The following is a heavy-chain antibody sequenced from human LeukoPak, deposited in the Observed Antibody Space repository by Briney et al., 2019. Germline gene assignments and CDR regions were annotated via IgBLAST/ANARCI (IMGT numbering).Heavy chain of an antibody. J-gene: IGHJ5*02. Sequence: SETLSLTCTVSGGSISSSSYYWGWIRQPPGKGLEWIGSIYYSGSTYYNPSPKSRVTISVDTSKNQFSLKLSSVTAADTAVYYCARHGQYYDILTSRPRPPPQELDPWGQGTLVTVSS. D-gene: IGHD3-9*01. CDR1: GGSISSSSYY. V-gene: IGHV4-39*01. CDR3: ARHGQYYDILTSRPRPPPQELDP. CDR2: IYYSGST.